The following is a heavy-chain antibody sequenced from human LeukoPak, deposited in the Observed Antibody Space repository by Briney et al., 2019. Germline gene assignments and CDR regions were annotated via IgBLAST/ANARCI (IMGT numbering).Heavy chain of an antibody. J-gene: IGHJ4*02. CDR3: ARAARAGDKRFDY. D-gene: IGHD6-13*01. V-gene: IGHV4-34*01. Sequence: GSLRLSCAASGFTFTSYAMSWVRQFTGKGLEWIGEVNHSGSANYNPSLKSRVTISADTSKNQFSLELSSVTAADTAVYFCARAARAGDKRFDYWGQGTLVTVSS. CDR2: VNHSGSA. CDR1: GFTFTSYA.